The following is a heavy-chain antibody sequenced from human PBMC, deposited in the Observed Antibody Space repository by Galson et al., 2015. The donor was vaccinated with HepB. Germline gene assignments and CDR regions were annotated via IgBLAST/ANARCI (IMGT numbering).Heavy chain of an antibody. D-gene: IGHD6-13*01. CDR3: ARVRYSSSPDRKRHYYYYGMDV. J-gene: IGHJ6*02. V-gene: IGHV3-33*01. CDR1: GFTFSSYG. Sequence: SLRLSCAASGFTFSSYGMHWVRQAPGKGLEWVAVIWYDGSNKYYADSVKGRFTISRDNSKNTLYLQMNSLRAEDTAVYYCARVRYSSSPDRKRHYYYYGMDVWGQGTTVTVSS. CDR2: IWYDGSNK.